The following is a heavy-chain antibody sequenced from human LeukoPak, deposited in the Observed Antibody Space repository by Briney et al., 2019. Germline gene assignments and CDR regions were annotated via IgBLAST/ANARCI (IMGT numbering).Heavy chain of an antibody. CDR3: ARDRGDILTGFDY. D-gene: IGHD3-9*01. J-gene: IGHJ4*02. CDR2: IYYSGST. CDR1: GGSISSYY. V-gene: IGHV4-59*01. Sequence: SETLSLTCTVSGGSISSYYWSWIRQPPGEGLEWIGYIYYSGSTNYNPPLKSRVTISVDTSKNQFSLKLSSVTAADTAVYYCARDRGDILTGFDYWGQGTLVTVSS.